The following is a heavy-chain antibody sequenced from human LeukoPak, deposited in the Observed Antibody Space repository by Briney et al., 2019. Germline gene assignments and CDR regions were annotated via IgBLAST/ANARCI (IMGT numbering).Heavy chain of an antibody. J-gene: IGHJ4*02. CDR3: AKVRDGYYFDY. Sequence: PGGSPRLSCAASGFTFSSYAMSWVRQAPGKGLEWVSAISGSGGSTYYADSVKGRFTISRDNSKNTLYLQINSLRAEDTAVYFCAKVRDGYYFDYWGQGTLVTVSS. D-gene: IGHD5-24*01. CDR1: GFTFSSYA. CDR2: ISGSGGST. V-gene: IGHV3-23*01.